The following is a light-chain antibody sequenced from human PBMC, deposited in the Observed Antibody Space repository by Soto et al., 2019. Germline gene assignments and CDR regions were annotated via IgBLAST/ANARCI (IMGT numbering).Light chain of an antibody. CDR1: QGISSA. J-gene: IGKJ1*01. CDR3: QQYNKDPWT. CDR2: EAS. V-gene: IGKV1D-13*01. Sequence: AGQSTQSPASVYASVGDRVTITCRASQGISSALAWYQQKPGKAPKLLIYEASSLESGVPSRFGGSGSGTEFSLTISRLQPHAFAIYYCQQYNKDPWTFGQGTKVDI.